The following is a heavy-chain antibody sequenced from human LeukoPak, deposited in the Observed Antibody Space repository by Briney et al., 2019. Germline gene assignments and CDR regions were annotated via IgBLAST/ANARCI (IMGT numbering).Heavy chain of an antibody. CDR3: ARPIAAAGANYYYYYGMDV. J-gene: IGHJ6*02. D-gene: IGHD6-13*01. CDR2: ISRSSSYI. Sequence: GGSLRLSCAASGFTFSSYNMNWVRQAPGKGLEWVSSISRSSSYIYYADSVKGRFTISRDNAKNSLYLQMNSLRAEDTAVYYCARPIAAAGANYYYYYGMDVWGQGTTVTVSS. CDR1: GFTFSSYN. V-gene: IGHV3-21*01.